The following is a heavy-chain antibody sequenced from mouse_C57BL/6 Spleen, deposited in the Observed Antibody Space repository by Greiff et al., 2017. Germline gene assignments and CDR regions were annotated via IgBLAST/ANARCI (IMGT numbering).Heavy chain of an antibody. CDR1: GYTFTDHT. V-gene: IGHV1-78*01. CDR2: IYPRDGST. Sequence: VQLQQSDAELVKPGASVKISCKVSGYTFTDHTIHWMKQRPEQGLEWIGYIYPRDGSTKYNEKFKGKATLTADKSSSTAYMQLNSLTSEDSAVYCCARWDYYGSSCLDYWGQGTTLTVSS. CDR3: ARWDYYGSSCLDY. D-gene: IGHD1-1*01. J-gene: IGHJ2*01.